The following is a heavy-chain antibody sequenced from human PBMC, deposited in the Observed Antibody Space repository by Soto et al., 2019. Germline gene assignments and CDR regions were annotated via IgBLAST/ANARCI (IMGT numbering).Heavy chain of an antibody. D-gene: IGHD6-13*01. Sequence: KTSETLSPTGTVSGGSMRNDVWTWIRQPPGKGLEWSGYIHYSGTTSFFPSYNPSLRRPVTISEDTSKNQLSLKLLAVTTADTAVYFCAAGEASSRNLAPYDLDFWGQGTLVTVSS. CDR2: IHYSGTT. CDR1: GGSMRNDV. CDR3: AAGEASSRNLAPYDLDF. J-gene: IGHJ4*02. V-gene: IGHV4-59*01.